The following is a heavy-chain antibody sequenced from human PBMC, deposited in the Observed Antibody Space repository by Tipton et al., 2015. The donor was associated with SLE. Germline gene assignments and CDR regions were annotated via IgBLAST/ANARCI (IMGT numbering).Heavy chain of an antibody. Sequence: SLRLSCAASGFMFSNNAMSWVRQAPGKGLDWVSGISGSGAETYYANSVKGRVTISRDNSKNMVYLQMNGLRAEDTAFYYCAKDRRFASRPGLDYWGQGTRVTVSS. CDR2: ISGSGAET. D-gene: IGHD6-6*01. J-gene: IGHJ4*02. V-gene: IGHV3-23*01. CDR1: GFMFSNNA. CDR3: AKDRRFASRPGLDY.